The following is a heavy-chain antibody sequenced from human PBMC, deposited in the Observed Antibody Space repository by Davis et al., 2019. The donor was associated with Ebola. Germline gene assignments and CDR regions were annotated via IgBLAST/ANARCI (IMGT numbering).Heavy chain of an antibody. Sequence: GGSLRLSCAASGFTFSSFAMSWVRQAPGKGLEWVSGISTSGGTTHYADSVRGRFTIFRDNSKNTLDLQMNSLRVEDTALYYCAKRGGSGSESHPTFDYWGQGTLVTVSS. J-gene: IGHJ4*02. V-gene: IGHV3-23*01. D-gene: IGHD3-10*01. CDR1: GFTFSSFA. CDR3: AKRGGSGSESHPTFDY. CDR2: ISTSGGTT.